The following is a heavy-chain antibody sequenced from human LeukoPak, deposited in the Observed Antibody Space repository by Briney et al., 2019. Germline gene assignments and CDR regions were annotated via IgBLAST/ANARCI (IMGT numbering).Heavy chain of an antibody. CDR3: ARARRSGTSFSFDN. CDR2: IYSSGST. D-gene: IGHD2-2*01. V-gene: IGHV4-59*01. Sequence: SETLSLTCTVSGGSISSYCWSWIRQPPGKGLEWIGSIYSSGSTNYHPSLKSRVTISVDTSKNQFSLNLYSVTAADTAVYYCARARRSGTSFSFDNWGQGTLVTVSS. J-gene: IGHJ4*02. CDR1: GGSISSYC.